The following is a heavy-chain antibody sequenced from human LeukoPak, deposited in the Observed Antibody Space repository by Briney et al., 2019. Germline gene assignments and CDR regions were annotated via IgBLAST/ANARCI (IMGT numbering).Heavy chain of an antibody. J-gene: IGHJ4*02. V-gene: IGHV1-69*05. CDR2: IIPIFGTA. CDR3: ARSSIEMATINAY. D-gene: IGHD5-24*01. Sequence: SVKVSCKASGGAFSSYAISWVRQAPGQGLEWMGGIIPIFGTANYAQKFQGRVTITTDESTSTAYMELSSLRSEDTAVYYCARSSIEMATINAYWGQGTLVTVSS. CDR1: GGAFSSYA.